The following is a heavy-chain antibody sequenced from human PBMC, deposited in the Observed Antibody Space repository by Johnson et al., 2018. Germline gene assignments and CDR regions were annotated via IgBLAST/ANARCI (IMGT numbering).Heavy chain of an antibody. CDR3: ARVVVGDAFDL. CDR2: SYYSGST. V-gene: IGHV4-59*01. D-gene: IGHD2-15*01. J-gene: IGHJ3*01. CDR1: DGSISSYY. Sequence: QVQLQESGPGLVKPSETLSLTCAVSDGSISSYYWSWIRQPPGKGLEWIGYSYYSGSTDYNPSLKSRVTISVDTSKNQFSLKLTSVTAADPAIYYCARVVVGDAFDLWGQGTLVIVSS.